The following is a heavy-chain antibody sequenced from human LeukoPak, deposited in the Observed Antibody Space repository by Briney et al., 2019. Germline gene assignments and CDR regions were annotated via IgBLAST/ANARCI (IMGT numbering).Heavy chain of an antibody. CDR3: ARENDSDSSGHLDY. CDR1: GYTFTNYG. Sequence: ASVRVSCKTSGYTFTNYGISWVRQAPGQGLEWMGWISAYSGNTNYVQKFQGRVTMTRDTSTSTVYMELSSLRSEDTAVYYCARENDSDSSGHLDYWGQGTLVTVSS. V-gene: IGHV1-18*01. D-gene: IGHD3-22*01. CDR2: ISAYSGNT. J-gene: IGHJ4*02.